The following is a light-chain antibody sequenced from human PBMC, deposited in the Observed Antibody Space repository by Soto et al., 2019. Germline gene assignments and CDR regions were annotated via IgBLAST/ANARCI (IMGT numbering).Light chain of an antibody. CDR2: DAS. CDR1: QSFSRH. V-gene: IGKV3-11*01. Sequence: EIVLTQSPATLSLSPGERATLSCRASQSFSRHFAWYQQQPRHAPRLLIYDASNSPTGIPARFSGSGSGTDFSLPISSLEPEDFAVYYCQQRSNWPPITFGQGTRLEIK. J-gene: IGKJ5*01. CDR3: QQRSNWPPIT.